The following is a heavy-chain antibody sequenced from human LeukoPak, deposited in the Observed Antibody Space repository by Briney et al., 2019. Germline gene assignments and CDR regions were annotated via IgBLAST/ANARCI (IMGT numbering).Heavy chain of an antibody. V-gene: IGHV3-48*03. J-gene: IGHJ4*02. CDR2: ISSSGSTI. CDR1: GFTLSRYY. CDR3: VRVKGSYFDY. D-gene: IGHD2-15*01. Sequence: GGSLRLSCAASGFTLSRYYINWVRQAPGKGLEWLSDISSSGSTIYYVDSVKGRITVSRDNANISLFLQMNSPRAEDTAVYYCVRVKGSYFDYWGQGALVAVSS.